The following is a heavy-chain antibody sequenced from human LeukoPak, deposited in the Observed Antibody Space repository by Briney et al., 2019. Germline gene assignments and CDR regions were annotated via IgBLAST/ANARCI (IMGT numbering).Heavy chain of an antibody. Sequence: PGGSLRRSCAASGFTCSSYWMHWVRQAPGKGLVWVSRINSDGSSTSYADSVKGRLTISRDNAKNTLYLQMNSLRAEDTAVYYCARHDHDSLDYWGQGTLVTVSS. J-gene: IGHJ4*02. V-gene: IGHV3-74*01. CDR2: INSDGSST. D-gene: IGHD1-1*01. CDR3: ARHDHDSLDY. CDR1: GFTCSSYW.